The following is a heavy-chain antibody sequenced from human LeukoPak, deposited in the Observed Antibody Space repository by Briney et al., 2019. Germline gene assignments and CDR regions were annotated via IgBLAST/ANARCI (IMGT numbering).Heavy chain of an antibody. CDR1: GYTFSAYY. CDR2: INPNSGGT. CDR3: ARLNSGNLRGILY. V-gene: IGHV1-2*02. D-gene: IGHD3-10*01. Sequence: ASVKVSCKASGYTFSAYYINWVRQSPGLGLEWLGWINPNSGGTNYAQKFQGRVSMTSDSSISTAYLELNSLRSDDTAIYFCARLNSGNLRGILYWGQGSLVTVSS. J-gene: IGHJ4*02.